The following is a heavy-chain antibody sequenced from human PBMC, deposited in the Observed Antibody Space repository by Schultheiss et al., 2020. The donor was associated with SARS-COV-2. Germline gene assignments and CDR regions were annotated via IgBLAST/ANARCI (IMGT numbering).Heavy chain of an antibody. J-gene: IGHJ6*02. Sequence: GGSLRLSCAASGFTFSSYDMHWVRQATGKGLEWVSAIGTAGDPYYPGSVKGRFTISRENAKNSLYLQMNSLRAEDTAVYYCARTRGGPIYYYYGMDVWGQGTTVTVSS. D-gene: IGHD3-16*01. CDR1: GFTFSSYD. CDR2: IGTAGDP. V-gene: IGHV3-13*05. CDR3: ARTRGGPIYYYYGMDV.